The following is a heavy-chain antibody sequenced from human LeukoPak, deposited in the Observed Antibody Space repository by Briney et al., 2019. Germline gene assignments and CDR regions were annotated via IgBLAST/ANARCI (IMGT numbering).Heavy chain of an antibody. J-gene: IGHJ6*03. CDR1: GYTFTGYY. V-gene: IGHV1-2*02. CDR3: ARGYSYGVYYYYYMDV. CDR2: INPNSGGT. Sequence: ASVKVSCKASGYTFTGYYMHWVRQAPGQGLEWMGWINPNSGGTNYAQKFQGRVTMTRDTSISTAYMELSRLRSDDTAVYYCARGYSYGVYYYYYMDVWGKGTTVTVSS. D-gene: IGHD5-18*01.